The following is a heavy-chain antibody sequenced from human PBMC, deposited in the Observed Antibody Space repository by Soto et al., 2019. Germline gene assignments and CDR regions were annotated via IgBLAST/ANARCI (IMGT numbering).Heavy chain of an antibody. J-gene: IGHJ6*02. Sequence: ASVKVSCKASGYTFTDYYIHWVRQAPGQGLEWMGWISGYDGHTKYAQKFQGRIIMTTDTSTSTVYMDLRSLRSDDTAVYYCAREGEMPYYYYGLDVWGQGTTVTVSS. V-gene: IGHV1-18*04. CDR1: GYTFTDYY. D-gene: IGHD3-16*01. CDR2: ISGYDGHT. CDR3: AREGEMPYYYYGLDV.